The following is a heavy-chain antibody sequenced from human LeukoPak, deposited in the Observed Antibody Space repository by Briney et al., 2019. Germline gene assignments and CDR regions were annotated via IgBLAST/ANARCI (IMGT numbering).Heavy chain of an antibody. CDR2: IYYSGST. J-gene: IGHJ4*02. CDR1: GGSISSFY. V-gene: IGHV4-59*01. D-gene: IGHD4-23*01. Sequence: SETLSLTCTVSGGSISSFYWSWIRQHPGKGLEWIGNIYYSGSTNYNPSLNSRDTISVDTSKNQFSLKLSSVTAADTAVYYCALASGGNSNNWGQGPLVTVSP. CDR3: ALASGGNSNN.